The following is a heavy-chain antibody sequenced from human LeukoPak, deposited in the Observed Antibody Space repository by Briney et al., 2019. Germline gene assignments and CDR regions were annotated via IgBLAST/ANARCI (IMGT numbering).Heavy chain of an antibody. V-gene: IGHV3-43*01. D-gene: IGHD6-19*01. CDR1: GFTFDDYT. CDR2: ISWDGGST. CDR3: AEGGSGFDY. Sequence: GGSLRLSCAASGFTFDDYTTHWVRQAPGKGLEWVSLISWDGGSTYYADSVKGRFTISRDNSKNSLYLQMNSLRTEDTALYYCAEGGSGFDYWGQGTLVTVSS. J-gene: IGHJ4*02.